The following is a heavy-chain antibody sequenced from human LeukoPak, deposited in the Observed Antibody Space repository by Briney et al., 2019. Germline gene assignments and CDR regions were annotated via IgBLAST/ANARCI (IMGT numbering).Heavy chain of an antibody. CDR1: GYSISSGYY. V-gene: IGHV4-38-2*01. CDR3: ARGPAANFNY. D-gene: IGHD2-2*01. Sequence: SETLSLTCAVSGYSISSGYYWGWIRQPPGKGLEWIVSIYRSGTTYYNPSLKSRVTISVDTSKNQFSLKLGSVTAADTAVYYCARGPAANFNYWGQRTLVTVSS. J-gene: IGHJ4*02. CDR2: IYRSGTT.